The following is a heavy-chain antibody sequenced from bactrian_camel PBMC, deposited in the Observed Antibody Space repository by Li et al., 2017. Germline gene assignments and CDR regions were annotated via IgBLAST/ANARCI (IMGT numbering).Heavy chain of an antibody. J-gene: IGHJ4*01. V-gene: IGHV3S63*01. Sequence: HVQLVESGGGSVQPGGSLRLSCIGSGFNLDDSDMGWYRQGPGSECKLASSLTSYGTTYYTDSVKGRFTISRDNAKRTVYLQMNSLKPEDTGMYYCAAREGRYCYLHAYEYADWGQGTQVTVS. CDR1: GFNLDDSD. CDR2: LTSYGTT. CDR3: AAREGRYCYLHAYEYAD. D-gene: IGHD1*01.